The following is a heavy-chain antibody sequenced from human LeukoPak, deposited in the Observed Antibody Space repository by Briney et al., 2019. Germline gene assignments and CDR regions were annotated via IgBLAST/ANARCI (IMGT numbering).Heavy chain of an antibody. J-gene: IGHJ6*02. CDR2: INPSGGST. Sequence: ASVKVSCKASGYTFNSYYMHWVRQAPGQGLEWMGIINPSGGSTSYAQKFQGRVTMTRDTSTSTVYMELSSLRSEDTAVYYCAREERWELLGGHYYYYGMDVWGQGTTVTVSS. CDR3: AREERWELLGGHYYYYGMDV. D-gene: IGHD1-26*01. CDR1: GYTFNSYY. V-gene: IGHV1-46*02.